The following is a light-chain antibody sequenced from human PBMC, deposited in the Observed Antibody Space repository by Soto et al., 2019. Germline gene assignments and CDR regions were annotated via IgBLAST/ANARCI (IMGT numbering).Light chain of an antibody. CDR1: TSNIGSNY. CDR3: AAWDDSLSGYV. Sequence: QSVLTQPPSASGTPGQRVTISCSGSTSNIGSNYVFWYQQFPGTAPKLLIYRNDQRPSGVPDRFSASKSVTSASLAISGLRSEDEADYYCAAWDDSLSGYVFGTGTKLTVL. V-gene: IGLV1-47*01. J-gene: IGLJ1*01. CDR2: RND.